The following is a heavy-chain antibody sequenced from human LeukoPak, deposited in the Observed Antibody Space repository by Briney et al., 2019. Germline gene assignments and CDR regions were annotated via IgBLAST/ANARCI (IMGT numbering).Heavy chain of an antibody. CDR3: AREITDAFDI. Sequence: SQTLSLTCAISGDSVSSNSAAWNWIRQSPSRGLEWLGRTYYRSTWYNVYAVSVKSRITINPDTSKNQLSLQLISVSPEDTAVYYCAREITDAFDIWGQGTMVTVSS. CDR1: GDSVSSNSAA. J-gene: IGHJ3*02. D-gene: IGHD1-14*01. V-gene: IGHV6-1*01. CDR2: TYYRSTWYN.